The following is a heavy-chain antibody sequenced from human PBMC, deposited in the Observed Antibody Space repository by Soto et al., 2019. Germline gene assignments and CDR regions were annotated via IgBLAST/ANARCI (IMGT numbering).Heavy chain of an antibody. V-gene: IGHV1-18*01. Sequence: HLVQSGPEVKQPGASVTVSCKTSGDTFTNFGLSWVRQAPGQGLECMGWIATYNSNKNYAQKCQGRLTLTTDTSTSTAYMELKSLGYDDTAVYYCARVLRGVVNWFDPWGQGTLVTVSS. J-gene: IGHJ5*02. D-gene: IGHD3-10*01. CDR2: IATYNSNK. CDR1: GDTFTNFG. CDR3: ARVLRGVVNWFDP.